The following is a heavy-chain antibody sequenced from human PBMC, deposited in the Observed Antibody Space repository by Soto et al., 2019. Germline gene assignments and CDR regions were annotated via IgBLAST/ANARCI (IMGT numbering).Heavy chain of an antibody. CDR2: IIPIFGTP. D-gene: IGHD3-10*01. Sequence: QVQLVQSGAEGKKPGSSVKVSCKASGGIFSTYAISWLRQAPGQGLEWTGGIIPIFGTPNYAQRFQGSVTITADESTSTAYMELSRLRSEDTAVYYCARARDDYGSWNYYNRIDFWGQGTLVTVSS. V-gene: IGHV1-69*01. J-gene: IGHJ1*01. CDR1: GGIFSTYA. CDR3: ARARDDYGSWNYYNRIDF.